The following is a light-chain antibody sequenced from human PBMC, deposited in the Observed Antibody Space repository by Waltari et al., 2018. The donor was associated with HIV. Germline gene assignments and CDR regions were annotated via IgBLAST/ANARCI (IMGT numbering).Light chain of an antibody. CDR1: SPTIGQGYD. Sequence: QSMLTQPPSGSGAPGQRVSIPCTGSSPTIGQGYDVHWYQQLPGTAPKLLISGNNNRPSGVPDRFSASKSGTSASLTISGLQAEDEAVYFCQSYDISLSASVVFGGGTKLTVL. V-gene: IGLV1-40*01. CDR2: GNN. CDR3: QSYDISLSASVV. J-gene: IGLJ2*01.